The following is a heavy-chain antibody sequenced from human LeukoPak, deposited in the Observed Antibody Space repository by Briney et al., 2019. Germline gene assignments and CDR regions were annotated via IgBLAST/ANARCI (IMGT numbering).Heavy chain of an antibody. Sequence: GGSLRLSCAASGFTFSRSCMHWVRHAPGGGVVWVSRMNSEGTTTTYADAVKGRFTISRDNAKNTLYLQMNSLRAEDTAVYFCVRALLGQDDCWGRGTLVTVSS. CDR1: GFTFSRSC. CDR2: MNSEGTTT. CDR3: VRALLGQDDC. V-gene: IGHV3-74*03. D-gene: IGHD1-26*01. J-gene: IGHJ4*02.